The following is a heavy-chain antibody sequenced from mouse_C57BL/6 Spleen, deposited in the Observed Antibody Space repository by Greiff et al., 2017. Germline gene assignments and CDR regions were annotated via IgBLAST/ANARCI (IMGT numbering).Heavy chain of an antibody. D-gene: IGHD1-1*01. V-gene: IGHV3-5*01. CDR3: ARDGYGSSYHWYFDV. J-gene: IGHJ1*03. CDR1: GISITTGNYR. CDR2: IYYSGTI. Sequence: DVQLQESGPGLVKPSQTVFLTCTVTGISITTGNYRWSWIRQFPGNKLEWIGYIYYSGTITYNPSLTSRTTITRDTPKNQFFLEMNSLTAEDTATYYCARDGYGSSYHWYFDVWGTGTTVTVSS.